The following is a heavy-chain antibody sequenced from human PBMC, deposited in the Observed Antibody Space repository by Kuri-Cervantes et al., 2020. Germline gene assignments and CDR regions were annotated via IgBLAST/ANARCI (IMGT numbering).Heavy chain of an antibody. Sequence: ASVKVSCKASGYTFTSYGISWVRQAPGQGLEWMGWISAYNGNTNYAQKLQGRVTMTTGTSTSTAYMELRSLRSDDTAVYYCARGGDYYDSSGYYYDWFDPWGQGTLVTGLL. D-gene: IGHD3-22*01. CDR2: ISAYNGNT. CDR3: ARGGDYYDSSGYYYDWFDP. V-gene: IGHV1-18*01. J-gene: IGHJ5*02. CDR1: GYTFTSYG.